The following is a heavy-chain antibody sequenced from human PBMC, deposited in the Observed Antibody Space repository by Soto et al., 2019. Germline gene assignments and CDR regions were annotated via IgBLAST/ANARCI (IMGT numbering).Heavy chain of an antibody. V-gene: IGHV4-31*03. CDR3: ARGSQLERDALDI. D-gene: IGHD1-1*01. CDR2: IYYTGHT. J-gene: IGHJ3*02. CDR1: GVSINSGGYY. Sequence: QVQLQESGPGLVKPSQTLSLTCSVSGVSINSGGYYWSWIRHHPGKGLVWIGYIYYTGHTFYNPSHKSRVAMSLDTSKNQFSLNLSFGAAADTAVYYCARGSQLERDALDIWGQGTMVTVSS.